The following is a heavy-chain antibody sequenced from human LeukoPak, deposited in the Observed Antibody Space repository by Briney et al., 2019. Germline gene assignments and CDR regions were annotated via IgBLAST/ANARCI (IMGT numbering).Heavy chain of an antibody. CDR1: GGSISSSSYY. CDR3: ARAVVISYCNFWSGYYTGYHFDY. V-gene: IGHV4-39*06. CDR2: IYESGST. J-gene: IGHJ4*02. D-gene: IGHD3-3*01. Sequence: SETLSLTCTVSGGSISSSSYYWGWLRQPPGKGLEGIGSIYESGSTYYNPSLKRRVTISVDTSKKQFTLKVSSMTAAETVVYYCARAVVISYCNFWSGYYTGYHFDYWGQGTLVTVSS.